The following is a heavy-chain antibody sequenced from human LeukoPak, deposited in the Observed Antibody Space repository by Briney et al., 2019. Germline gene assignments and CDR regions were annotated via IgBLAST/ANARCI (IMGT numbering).Heavy chain of an antibody. J-gene: IGHJ6*03. CDR3: ARMAVYSSSSGYYYYYMDV. CDR1: GGTFSSYA. CDR2: IIPIFGTA. V-gene: IGHV1-69*13. Sequence: SVKVSCKASGGTFSSYAISWVRQAPGQGLEWMGGIIPIFGTANYAQKFQGRVTITADESTSTAYMELSSLRSEDTAVYYCARMAVYSSSSGYYYYYMDVWGKGTTVTVSS. D-gene: IGHD6-6*01.